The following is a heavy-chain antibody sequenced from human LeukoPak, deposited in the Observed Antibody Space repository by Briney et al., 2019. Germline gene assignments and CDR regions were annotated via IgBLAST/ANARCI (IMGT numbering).Heavy chain of an antibody. CDR3: AREFYDYGDYDLSYYYYMDV. V-gene: IGHV3-20*04. CDR1: GFTFSSYS. CDR2: FNWNGGST. D-gene: IGHD4-17*01. J-gene: IGHJ6*03. Sequence: PGGSLRLSCAASGFTFSSYSMNWVREAPGQGLEWVSGFNWNGGSTGYADSVKGRFTISRDNAKNSLYLQMNSLRAEDTALYYCAREFYDYGDYDLSYYYYMDVWGKGTTVTVSS.